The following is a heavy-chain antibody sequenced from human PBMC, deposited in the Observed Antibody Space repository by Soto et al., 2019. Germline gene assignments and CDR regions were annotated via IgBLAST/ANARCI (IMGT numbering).Heavy chain of an antibody. CDR3: ARDHESTLDY. Sequence: QVQLVESGGGVVQPGRSLRLSCAASGFSFSSYGMQWVRQAPGKGLEWVAVIWYDGSNKYYADSVKGRFTISRDNSKNTLFLQINSRRAEDTAVYYCARDHESTLDYWGQGTLVTASS. J-gene: IGHJ4*02. CDR1: GFSFSSYG. V-gene: IGHV3-33*01. CDR2: IWYDGSNK.